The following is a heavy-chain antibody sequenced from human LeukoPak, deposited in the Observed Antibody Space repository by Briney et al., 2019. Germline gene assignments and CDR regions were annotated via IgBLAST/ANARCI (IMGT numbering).Heavy chain of an antibody. CDR1: GFTFSSYA. D-gene: IGHD2-2*01. CDR2: ISGSGGST. CDR3: ASFQDIVVVPAADY. V-gene: IGHV3-23*01. J-gene: IGHJ4*02. Sequence: PGGSLRLSCAASGFTFSSYAMSWVRQAPGKGLEWDSAISGSGGSTYYADSVKGRFTISRDNSKNTLYLQMNSLRAEDTAVYYCASFQDIVVVPAADYWGQGTLVTVSS.